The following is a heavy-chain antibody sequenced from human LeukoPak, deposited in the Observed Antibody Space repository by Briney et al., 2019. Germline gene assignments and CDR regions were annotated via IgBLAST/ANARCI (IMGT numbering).Heavy chain of an antibody. CDR2: IYSNEAT. D-gene: IGHD6-19*01. V-gene: IGHV4-59*08. CDR1: GGSIKGYH. CDR3: ARRLAVAGTFWFDP. J-gene: IGHJ5*02. Sequence: SETLSLTCTVSGGSIKGYHWSWVRQAPGKGPEWIGYIYSNEATEYKPSLKSRVNISADTSKHQFSLKLSSVTAADTAVYYCARRLAVAGTFWFDPWGQGTLVTVSS.